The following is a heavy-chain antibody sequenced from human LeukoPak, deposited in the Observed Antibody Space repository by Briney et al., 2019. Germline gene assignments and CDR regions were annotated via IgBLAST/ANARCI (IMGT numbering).Heavy chain of an antibody. CDR3: GRVLGSDYDSSEDADFDY. CDR1: GFTFSSYS. Sequence: GGSLRLSCAASGFTFSSYSMNWVRQAPGKGLEWVSSISSSSSYIYYADSVKGRFTISRDNAKNSLYLQMNSLRAEDTAVYYCGRVLGSDYDSSEDADFDYWGQGTLVTVSS. CDR2: ISSSSSYI. D-gene: IGHD3-22*01. V-gene: IGHV3-21*01. J-gene: IGHJ4*02.